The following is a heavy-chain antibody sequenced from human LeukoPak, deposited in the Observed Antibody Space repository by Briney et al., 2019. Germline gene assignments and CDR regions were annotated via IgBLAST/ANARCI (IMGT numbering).Heavy chain of an antibody. D-gene: IGHD1-26*01. Sequence: ASVKVSCKASGGTFSSYAISWVRQAPGQGLEWMGWISAYNGNTNYAQKLQGRVTMTTDTSTSTAYMELRSLRSDDTAVYYCARDPGVGATQNFDYWGQGTLVTVSS. V-gene: IGHV1-18*01. CDR1: GGTFSSYA. CDR2: ISAYNGNT. CDR3: ARDPGVGATQNFDY. J-gene: IGHJ4*02.